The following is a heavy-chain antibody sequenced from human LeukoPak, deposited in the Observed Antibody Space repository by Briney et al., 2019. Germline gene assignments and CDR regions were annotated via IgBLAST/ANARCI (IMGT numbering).Heavy chain of an antibody. D-gene: IGHD1-26*01. Sequence: ASVKVSCKASGYTFTGYYMHWVRQAPGQGLERMGWINPNSGGTNYAQKFQGRVTMTRDTSISTAYMELSRLRSDDTAVYYCARGGGIVGATGDYWGQGTLVTVSS. CDR2: INPNSGGT. CDR3: ARGGGIVGATGDY. J-gene: IGHJ4*02. CDR1: GYTFTGYY. V-gene: IGHV1-2*02.